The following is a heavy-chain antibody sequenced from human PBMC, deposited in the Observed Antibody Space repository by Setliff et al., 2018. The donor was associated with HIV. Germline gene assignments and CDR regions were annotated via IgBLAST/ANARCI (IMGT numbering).Heavy chain of an antibody. CDR1: GIPIDRVYS. D-gene: IGHD3-9*01. CDR2: ISHSGST. CDR3: ARDQSDYNVLTGFGDFDY. J-gene: IGHJ4*01. Sequence: LSLTCGVSGIPIDRVYSWAWIRQPPGKGLEWIGTISHSGSTHYNSPLQGRISISIDTSKNQFSLTLTPVTAADTAMYYCARDQSDYNVLTGFGDFDYWGHGTLVTVSS. V-gene: IGHV4-38-2*02.